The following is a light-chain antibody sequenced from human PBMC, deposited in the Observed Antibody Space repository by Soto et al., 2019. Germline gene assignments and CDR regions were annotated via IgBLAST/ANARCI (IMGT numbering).Light chain of an antibody. Sequence: QSALTQPASVSGSPGQSISISCTGTSSDVGGYNHVSWYQQHPGKAPKLLIYEVSNRPSGVPDRFSGSKSGNTASLTVSGLQAEDEADYYCTSYAGSNNLVFAGGTKLTVL. V-gene: IGLV2-8*01. J-gene: IGLJ3*02. CDR3: TSYAGSNNLV. CDR2: EVS. CDR1: SSDVGGYNH.